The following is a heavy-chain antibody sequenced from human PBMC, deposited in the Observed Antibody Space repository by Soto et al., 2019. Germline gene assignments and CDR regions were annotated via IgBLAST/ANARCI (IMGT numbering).Heavy chain of an antibody. D-gene: IGHD6-13*01. CDR2: IIPVLGVA. Sequence: QVQLVQSGAEVKKPGSSVKVSCKASGGTLNSYTINWVRQAPGHGPEWLGRIIPVLGVANYAQTFQGRVTTTADKSTTTVYMDLTSLRSEDTAVYYCATSSVAAAGTLSNWGPGTLVTVSS. J-gene: IGHJ4*02. V-gene: IGHV1-69*02. CDR1: GGTLNSYT. CDR3: ATSSVAAAGTLSN.